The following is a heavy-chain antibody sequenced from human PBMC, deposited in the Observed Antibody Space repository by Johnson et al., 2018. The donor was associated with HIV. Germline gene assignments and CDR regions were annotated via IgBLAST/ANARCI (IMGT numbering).Heavy chain of an antibody. CDR2: IKSKTDGGTT. CDR3: AKERSYSDAFDF. V-gene: IGHV3-15*01. Sequence: VQLVESGGGLVKPGGSLRLSCAASGFTFSNAWMTWVRQAPGKGLEWVGRIKSKTDGGTTDYAAPVKGRFTISRDDSKNTLYLEMNSLRAEDTAVYYCAKERSYSDAFDFWGQGTMVTVSS. D-gene: IGHD3-10*01. CDR1: GFTFSNAW. J-gene: IGHJ3*01.